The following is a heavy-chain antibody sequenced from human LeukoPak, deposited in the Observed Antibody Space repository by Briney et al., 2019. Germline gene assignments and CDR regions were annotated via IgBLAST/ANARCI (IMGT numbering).Heavy chain of an antibody. CDR2: INHSGST. CDR1: GGSFSGYY. CDR3: ARVFRQQLVFGY. Sequence: PSETLSLTCAVYGGSFSGYYWSWIRQPPGKGLEWIGEINHSGSTNYNPSLKSRVTISVDTSKNQFSLKLSSVTAADTAVYYCARVFRQQLVFGYWGQGTLVTVSS. D-gene: IGHD6-6*01. V-gene: IGHV4-34*01. J-gene: IGHJ4*02.